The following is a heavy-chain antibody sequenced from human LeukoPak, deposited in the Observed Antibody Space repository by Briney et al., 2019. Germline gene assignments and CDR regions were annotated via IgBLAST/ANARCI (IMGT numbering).Heavy chain of an antibody. V-gene: IGHV3-23*01. D-gene: IGHD3-22*01. CDR3: AKDLRGGSGYYPPNDY. CDR1: GFTFSSYA. Sequence: GGSLRLSCAASGFTFSSYAMSWVRQAPGKGLEWVSAISGSGGSTYYADSVKGRFTISRDNSKNTLYLQMNSLRAEDTAVYYCAKDLRGGSGYYPPNDYWGQGTLVTVSS. J-gene: IGHJ4*02. CDR2: ISGSGGST.